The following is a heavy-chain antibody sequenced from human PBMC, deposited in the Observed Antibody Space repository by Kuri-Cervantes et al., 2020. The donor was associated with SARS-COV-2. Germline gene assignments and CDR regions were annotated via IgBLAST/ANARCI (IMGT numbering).Heavy chain of an antibody. CDR3: ARHPNDDILTGYLKRNNWFDP. CDR1: GYSFTSYW. Sequence: GEPLKISWKGSGYSFTSYWCTWVRQMPGKGLEWLGRIDPSDSYTNYSPSFQGHVTISADKSISTAYLQWSSLKASDTAMYYCARHPNDDILTGYLKRNNWFDPWGQGTLVTVSS. V-gene: IGHV5-10-1*01. CDR2: IDPSDSYT. J-gene: IGHJ5*02. D-gene: IGHD3-9*01.